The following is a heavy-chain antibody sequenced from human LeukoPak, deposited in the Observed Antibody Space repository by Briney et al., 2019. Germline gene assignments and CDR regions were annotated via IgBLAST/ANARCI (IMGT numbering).Heavy chain of an antibody. CDR2: IYYSGST. Sequence: PSETLSLTCTVSGGSISSYYWSWIRQPPGKGLEWIGYIYYSGSTNYNPSLKSRVTISVDKSKNQFSLKLSSVTAADTAVYYCARDHRASTTVTTQLDYWGQGTLVTVSS. D-gene: IGHD4-17*01. J-gene: IGHJ4*02. CDR3: ARDHRASTTVTTQLDY. CDR1: GGSISSYY. V-gene: IGHV4-59*12.